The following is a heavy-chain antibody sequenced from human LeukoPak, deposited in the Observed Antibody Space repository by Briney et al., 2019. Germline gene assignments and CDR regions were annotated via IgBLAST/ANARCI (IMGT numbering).Heavy chain of an antibody. J-gene: IGHJ4*02. CDR1: GGSFSGYY. D-gene: IGHD1-26*01. CDR2: INHSGST. V-gene: IGHV4-34*01. Sequence: SETLSLTCAVYGGSFSGYYWSWIRQPPGKGLEWIGEINHSGSTNYNPSLNSRVTISVDTSKNQISLKLSSVTAADKAVYYCARGDSGSYYGQWGQGTLVTVSS. CDR3: ARGDSGSYYGQ.